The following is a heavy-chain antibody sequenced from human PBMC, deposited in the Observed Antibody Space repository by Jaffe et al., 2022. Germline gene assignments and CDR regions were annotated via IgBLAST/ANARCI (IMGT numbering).Heavy chain of an antibody. D-gene: IGHD6-19*01. Sequence: QVTLRESGPALVKPTQTLTLTCTFSGFSLSTSGMCVSWIRQPPGKALEWLALIDWDDDKYYSTSLKTRLTISKDTSKNQVVLTMTNMDPVDTATYYCARIPSSSGWYYFDYWGQGTLVTVSS. V-gene: IGHV2-70*01. CDR2: IDWDDDK. J-gene: IGHJ4*02. CDR3: ARIPSSSGWYYFDY. CDR1: GFSLSTSGMC.